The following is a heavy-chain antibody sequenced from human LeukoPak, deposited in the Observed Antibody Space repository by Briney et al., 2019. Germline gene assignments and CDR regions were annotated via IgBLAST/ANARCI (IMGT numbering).Heavy chain of an antibody. CDR3: ASSVDY. CDR2: IYYSGST. D-gene: IGHD6-6*01. CDR1: GFTFSSYW. Sequence: GSLRLSCAASGFTFSSYWMSWVRQPPGKGLEWIGSIYYSGSTYYNPPLKSRVTISVDTSKNQFSLKLSSVTAADTAVYYCASSVDYWGQGTLVTVSS. V-gene: IGHV4-39*01. J-gene: IGHJ4*02.